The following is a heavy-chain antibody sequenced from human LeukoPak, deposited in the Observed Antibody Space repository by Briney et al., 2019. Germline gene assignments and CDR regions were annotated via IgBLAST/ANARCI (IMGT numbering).Heavy chain of an antibody. J-gene: IGHJ3*02. Sequence: RTGGSLRLSCAASGFTFSSYAMSWVRQAPGKGLEWVSAISGSGGSTYYADSVKGRFTISRDNSKNTLYLQMNSLRAEDTAVYYCAKNMYREHQRAFDIWGQGTMVTVSS. CDR1: GFTFSSYA. D-gene: IGHD2-2*01. CDR2: ISGSGGST. V-gene: IGHV3-23*01. CDR3: AKNMYREHQRAFDI.